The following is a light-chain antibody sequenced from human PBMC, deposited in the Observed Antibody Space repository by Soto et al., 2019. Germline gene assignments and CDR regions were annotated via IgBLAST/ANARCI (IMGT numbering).Light chain of an antibody. CDR2: AAS. V-gene: IGKV1-12*01. CDR3: LQVKSFPRT. J-gene: IGKJ1*01. CDR1: QDINNR. Sequence: DIQMTQSPSSVSASVGDRVTITCRASQDINNRLAWLQQRPGRAPKYLIQAASILQSGFPSRFSGSGSGTDFTLTINSLQPEDLATYYCLQVKSFPRTFGQGTKVELK.